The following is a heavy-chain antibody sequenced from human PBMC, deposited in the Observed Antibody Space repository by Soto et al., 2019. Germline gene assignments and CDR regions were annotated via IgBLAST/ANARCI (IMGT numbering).Heavy chain of an antibody. V-gene: IGHV1-2*04. D-gene: IGHD2-8*01. CDR2: INPKSGGT. J-gene: IGHJ6*02. CDR3: ARGDSTDCSNGVCSFFYNHDMDV. CDR1: GYSFTDYH. Sequence: ASVKVSWKASGYSFTDYHIHWVRQAPGQGLEWLGRINPKSGGTSTAQKFQGWVTMTTDTSISTASMELTRLTSDDTTIYYCARGDSTDCSNGVCSFFYNHDMDVWGQGTTVTVSS.